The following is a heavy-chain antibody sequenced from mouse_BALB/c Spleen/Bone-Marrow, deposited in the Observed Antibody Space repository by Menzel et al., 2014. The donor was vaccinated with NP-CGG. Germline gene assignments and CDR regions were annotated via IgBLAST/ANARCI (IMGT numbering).Heavy chain of an antibody. CDR2: IWSGGST. CDR3: ARSRYDRGFAY. CDR1: GFSLTSYG. J-gene: IGHJ3*01. V-gene: IGHV2-4-1*01. D-gene: IGHD2-12*01. Sequence: VKLQESGPGLVQPSQSLSITCTVSGFSLTSYGVHWVRQSPGKGLEWLGVIWSGGSTDYNAAFISRLSISKDNSKSQVFFKKNSLQADDTAIYYCARSRYDRGFAYWGQGTLVTVSA.